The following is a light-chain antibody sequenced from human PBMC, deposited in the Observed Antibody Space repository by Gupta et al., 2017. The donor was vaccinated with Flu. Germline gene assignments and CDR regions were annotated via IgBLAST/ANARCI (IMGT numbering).Light chain of an antibody. CDR3: SSYAVSNTLV. CDR2: EVS. Sequence: QSALTQPPSASGSPGQSVTISCTGTSSDVGGYNYVSWYQQHPGKTPKLMIYEVSKRPSGVPARFSGSKSGNTASLTVSGLQAEDEADYYCSSYAVSNTLVFGGGTKLTVL. J-gene: IGLJ2*01. V-gene: IGLV2-8*01. CDR1: SSDVGGYNY.